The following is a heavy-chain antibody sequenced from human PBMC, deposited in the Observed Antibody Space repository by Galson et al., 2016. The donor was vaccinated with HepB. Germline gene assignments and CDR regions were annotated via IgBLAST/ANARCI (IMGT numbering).Heavy chain of an antibody. CDR1: GYTFTEYY. J-gene: IGHJ4*02. CDR2: INPNIGLT. D-gene: IGHD1-26*01. Sequence: SVKVSCKASGYTFTEYYLHWVRQAPGQGLEWMGRINPNIGLTNIAQKFQGRVTLARYTSISTAYMEVSRLTSDDTAVYYCARSDKVEATFFGRRKGTAHCFFDYWGQGTLVTVSS. CDR3: ARSDKVEATFFGRRKGTAHCFFDY. V-gene: IGHV1-2*06.